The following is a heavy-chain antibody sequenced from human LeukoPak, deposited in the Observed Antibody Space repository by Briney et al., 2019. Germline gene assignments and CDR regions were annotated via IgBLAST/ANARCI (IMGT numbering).Heavy chain of an antibody. Sequence: SETLSLTCTVSGGSISSYYWSWIRQPPGKGLEWIGEINHSGSTNYNPSLKSRVTISVDTSKNQFSLKLSSVTAADTAVYYCARGPWGFVVVPAAMRMSAFDIWGQGTMVTVSS. CDR3: ARGPWGFVVVPAAMRMSAFDI. CDR1: GGSISSYY. CDR2: INHSGST. J-gene: IGHJ3*02. V-gene: IGHV4-34*01. D-gene: IGHD2-2*01.